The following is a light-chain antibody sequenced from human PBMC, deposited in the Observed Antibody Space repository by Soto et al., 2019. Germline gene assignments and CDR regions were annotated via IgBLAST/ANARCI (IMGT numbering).Light chain of an antibody. Sequence: QSALTQPASVSGSPGQSITISCTGSSSDVGAYKYVSWFQQHPGKAPKLIIYEVSNRPSGVSDRFSGSKSGNTASLTISGLQAEDEADYHCSSYTTTTAWVFGGGT. CDR1: SSDVGAYKY. J-gene: IGLJ3*02. CDR2: EVS. CDR3: SSYTTTTAWV. V-gene: IGLV2-14*01.